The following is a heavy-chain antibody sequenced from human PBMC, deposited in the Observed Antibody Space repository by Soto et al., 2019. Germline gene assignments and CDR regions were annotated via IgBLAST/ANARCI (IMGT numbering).Heavy chain of an antibody. CDR3: ARGRSDDYFDY. J-gene: IGHJ4*02. CDR2: IKQDGTEK. D-gene: IGHD2-15*01. Sequence: GGSLRLSCAASGFTFSGYYMTWVRQSPGRGLEWVGNIKQDGTEKYYVDSLKGRFSISRDNAKKLLYLQMNSLRVEDTAVYYCARGRSDDYFDYWSQGALVTVSS. CDR1: GFTFSGYY. V-gene: IGHV3-7*01.